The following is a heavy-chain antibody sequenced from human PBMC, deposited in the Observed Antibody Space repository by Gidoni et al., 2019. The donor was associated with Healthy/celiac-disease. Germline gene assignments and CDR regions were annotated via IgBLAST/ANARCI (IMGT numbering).Heavy chain of an antibody. CDR2: IGAYNSNT. CDR3: ARDRQGYYDCWSVGGYYFMDV. V-gene: IGHV1-18*04. CDR1: GDTCTGYG. J-gene: IGHJ6*03. D-gene: IGHD3-3*01. Sequence: QTQLVQSGAAVKKPGAAGTVSCKASGDTCTGYGSRRVRQAPGQGLEWKVWIGAYNSNTSYAQKLHGRVTMTTDTSTSTAYMELRCLRSDGTAVYYGARDRQGYYDCWSVGGYYFMDVWGKGTTVTVSS.